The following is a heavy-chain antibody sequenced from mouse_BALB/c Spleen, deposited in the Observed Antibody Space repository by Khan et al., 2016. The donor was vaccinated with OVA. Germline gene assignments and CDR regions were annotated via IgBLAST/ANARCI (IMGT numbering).Heavy chain of an antibody. CDR3: VGRIYYYAMDY. CDR1: GFTFNTYA. Sequence: EVQLVETGGGLVQPKGSLKLSCAASGFTFNTYAMNWVRQAPGKGLEWVARIRSKSNNYATYYADSVKDRFTISRDDSQSMLYLQMNNLKTEDTAMYYCVGRIYYYAMDYWGQETSVTVSS. CDR2: IRSKSNNYAT. D-gene: IGHD2-1*01. V-gene: IGHV10-1*02. J-gene: IGHJ4*01.